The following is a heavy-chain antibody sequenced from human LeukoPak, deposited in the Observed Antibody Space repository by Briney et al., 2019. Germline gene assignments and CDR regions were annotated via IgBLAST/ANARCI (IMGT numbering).Heavy chain of an antibody. V-gene: IGHV4-59*08. CDR1: GGSISSYY. CDR3: ARTIYSEDGFDI. D-gene: IGHD6-13*01. J-gene: IGHJ3*02. Sequence: PSETLSLTCTVSGGSISSYYWSWIRQRPGKGLEWIGYIYYSGSTNYNPSLKSRVTISVDTSKNQFSLKLSSVTAADTAVYYCARTIYSEDGFDIWGQGTMVTVSS. CDR2: IYYSGST.